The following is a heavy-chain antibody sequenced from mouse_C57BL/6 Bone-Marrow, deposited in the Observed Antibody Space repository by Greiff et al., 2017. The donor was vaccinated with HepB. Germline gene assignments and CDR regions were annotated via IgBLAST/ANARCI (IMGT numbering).Heavy chain of an antibody. D-gene: IGHD1-1*01. CDR1: GFTFSDYY. J-gene: IGHJ4*01. V-gene: IGHV5-12*01. CDR2: ISNGGGST. Sequence: EVHLVESGGGLVQPGGSLKLSCAASGFTFSDYYMYWVRQTPEKRLEWVAYISNGGGSTYYPDTVKGRFTISRDNAKNTLYLQMSRLKSEDTAMYYCARGRNYYGSSYDYYAMDYWGQGTSVTVSS. CDR3: ARGRNYYGSSYDYYAMDY.